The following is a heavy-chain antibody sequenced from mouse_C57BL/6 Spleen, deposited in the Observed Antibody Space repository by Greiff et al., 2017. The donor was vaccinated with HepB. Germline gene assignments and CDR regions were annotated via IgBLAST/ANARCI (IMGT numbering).Heavy chain of an antibody. D-gene: IGHD2-5*01. CDR3: ARAHTDYSNYLYYAMDY. CDR2: INPSSGYT. J-gene: IGHJ4*01. V-gene: IGHV1-7*01. CDR1: GYTFTSYW. Sequence: QVQLQQSGAELAKPGASVKLSCKASGYTFTSYWMHWVKQRPGQGLEWIGYINPSSGYTKYNQKFKDKATLTADKSSSTAYMQMSSLTYEDSAVYYCARAHTDYSNYLYYAMDYWGQGTSVTVSS.